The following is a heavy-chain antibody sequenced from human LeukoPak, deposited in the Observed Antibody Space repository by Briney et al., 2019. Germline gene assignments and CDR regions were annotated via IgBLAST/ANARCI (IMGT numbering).Heavy chain of an antibody. J-gene: IGHJ4*02. CDR1: GGSFSGYY. Sequence: SETLSLTCAVYGGSFSGYYWSWIRQPPGKGLEWIGEINHSGSTDYNPSLKSRVTISGDTSKNQFSLKLSSVTAADTAVYYCARDFDYWGQGTLVTVSS. CDR2: INHSGST. V-gene: IGHV4-34*01. CDR3: ARDFDY.